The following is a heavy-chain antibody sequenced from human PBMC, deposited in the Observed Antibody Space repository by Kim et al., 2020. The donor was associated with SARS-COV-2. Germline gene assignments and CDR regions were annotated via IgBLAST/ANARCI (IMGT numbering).Heavy chain of an antibody. CDR2: INHSGST. J-gene: IGHJ6*02. D-gene: IGHD3-22*01. Sequence: SETLSLTCAVYGGSFSGYYWSWIRQPPGKGLEWIGEINHSGSTNYNPSLKSRVTISVDTSKNQFSLKLSSVTAADTAVYYCARTYDLRIVLPNYYYYYGMDVWGQGTTVTVSS. V-gene: IGHV4-34*01. CDR3: ARTYDLRIVLPNYYYYYGMDV. CDR1: GGSFSGYY.